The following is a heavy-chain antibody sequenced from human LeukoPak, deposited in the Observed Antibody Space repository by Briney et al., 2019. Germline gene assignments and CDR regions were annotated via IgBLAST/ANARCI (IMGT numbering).Heavy chain of an antibody. Sequence: PGGSLRLSCAASGFTFSSYAMSWVRQAPGKGLEWVSAISGSGGSTYYADSVKGRFTISRDDSKNTLYLQMNSLRAEDTAVYYCAKARKGDTRAFDCWGQGTLVTVSS. CDR2: ISGSGGST. V-gene: IGHV3-23*01. D-gene: IGHD3-16*01. J-gene: IGHJ4*02. CDR3: AKARKGDTRAFDC. CDR1: GFTFSSYA.